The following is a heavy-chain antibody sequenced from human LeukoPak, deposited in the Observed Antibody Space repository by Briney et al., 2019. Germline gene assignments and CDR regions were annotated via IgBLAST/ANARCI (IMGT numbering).Heavy chain of an antibody. CDR3: ARAIRLYYYDSGGSRTNYFDY. CDR2: INPNSGGT. J-gene: IGHJ4*02. D-gene: IGHD3-22*01. CDR1: GYTFTGYY. V-gene: IGHV1-2*02. Sequence: ASVKVSCKASGYTFTGYYMHWVRQAPGQGLEWMGWINPNSGGTNYAQKFQGRVTMTRDTSISTAYMELSRLRSDDTAVYYCARAIRLYYYDSGGSRTNYFDYWGQGTLVTVSS.